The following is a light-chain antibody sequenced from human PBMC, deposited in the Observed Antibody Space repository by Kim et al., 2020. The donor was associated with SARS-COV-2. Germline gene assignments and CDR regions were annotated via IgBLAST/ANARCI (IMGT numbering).Light chain of an antibody. J-gene: IGKJ4*01. CDR2: LAS. CDR3: QQSTSYPIT. CDR1: QGISSR. Sequence: ASVGDRVTITCRASQGISSRLAWYQQEPGKAPKLLIYLASTLQSGVPSRFSGSGSVTEFTLTVSSLQPEDFATYYCQQSTSYPITFGGGTKVDIK. V-gene: IGKV1-9*01.